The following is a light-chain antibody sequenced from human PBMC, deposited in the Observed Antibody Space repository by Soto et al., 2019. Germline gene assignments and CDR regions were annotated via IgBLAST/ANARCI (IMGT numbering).Light chain of an antibody. CDR1: SSDVGGYNY. CDR3: SSYTSRSTPYG. Sequence: QSVLTQPASVSGSPGQSITISCTGTSSDVGGYNYVSWYQQHRGKAPKLMIYEVSNRPSGVSNRFSGSKSGNTASLTISGLQAEDEADYYCSSYTSRSTPYGFGTGTRPPS. J-gene: IGLJ1*01. V-gene: IGLV2-14*01. CDR2: EVS.